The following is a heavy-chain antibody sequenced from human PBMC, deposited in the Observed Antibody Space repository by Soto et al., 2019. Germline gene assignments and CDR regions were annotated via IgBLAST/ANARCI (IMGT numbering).Heavy chain of an antibody. D-gene: IGHD2-15*01. CDR2: FDPEDQET. Sequence: QVQLIQSGAEVKKPGASVKVSCKVSGDTLSEFSIHWVRQASGKGLEWMGSFDPEDQETVYAQKFQGRVTLTEDTSTDTAYMEVTSLRSEDTATYYCAAERLGFCDTDNCFRHYLDSWGQGTPVIISS. CDR3: AAERLGFCDTDNCFRHYLDS. J-gene: IGHJ4*02. V-gene: IGHV1-24*01. CDR1: GDTLSEFS.